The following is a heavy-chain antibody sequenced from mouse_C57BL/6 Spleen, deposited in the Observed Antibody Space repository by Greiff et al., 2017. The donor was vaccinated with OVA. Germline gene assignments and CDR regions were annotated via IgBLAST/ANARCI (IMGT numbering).Heavy chain of an antibody. V-gene: IGHV1-76*01. CDR2: IYPGSGNT. CDR3: ARSTGTGYMDY. CDR1: GYTFTDYY. D-gene: IGHD4-1*01. Sequence: QVQLKESGAELVRPGASVKLSCKASGYTFTDYYINWVKQRPGQGLEWIARIYPGSGNTYYNEKFKGKATLTAEKSSSTAYMQLSSLTSEDSAVYFCARSTGTGYMDYWGQGTSVTVSS. J-gene: IGHJ4*01.